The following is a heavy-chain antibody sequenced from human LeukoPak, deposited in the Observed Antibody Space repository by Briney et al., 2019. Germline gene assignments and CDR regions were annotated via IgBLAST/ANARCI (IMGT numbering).Heavy chain of an antibody. D-gene: IGHD4-23*01. J-gene: IGHJ4*02. CDR3: AKVGGSVVY. V-gene: IGHV3-23*01. CDR1: GFTFSSYS. CDR2: ISGSGGRT. Sequence: GGSLRLSCAASGFTFSSYSMNWVRQAPGKGLEWVSSISGSGGRTYYADSVKGRFTISRDNSKNTLYLQMNSLRAEDTAVYYCAKVGGSVVYWGQGTLVTVSS.